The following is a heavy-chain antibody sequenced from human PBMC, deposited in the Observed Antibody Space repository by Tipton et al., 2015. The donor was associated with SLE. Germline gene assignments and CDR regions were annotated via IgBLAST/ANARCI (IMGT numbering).Heavy chain of an antibody. CDR2: IFHSGST. CDR3: ASPYYYGSRSFDP. CDR1: GGSISGYH. V-gene: IGHV4-34*12. Sequence: LRLSCTVSGGSISGYHWSWLRQPPGKGLEWIGEIFHSGSTNYNPSLRGRVTMSLDKSKNQFSLKLSSVTAADTAVYYCASPYYYGSRSFDPWGQGTLVTVSA. D-gene: IGHD3-10*01. J-gene: IGHJ5*02.